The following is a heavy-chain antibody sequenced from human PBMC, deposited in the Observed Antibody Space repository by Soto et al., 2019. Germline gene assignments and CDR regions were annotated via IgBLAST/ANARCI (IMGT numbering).Heavy chain of an antibody. V-gene: IGHV1-2*04. D-gene: IGHD3-3*01. CDR2: INPNSGGT. CDR3: ARGAKIFGVASFDY. CDR1: GYTFTGYY. J-gene: IGHJ4*02. Sequence: GASVKVSCKASGYTFTGYYMHWVRQAPGQGLEWMGWINPNSGGTNYAQKFQGWVTMTRDTSISTAYMELSRLRSEDTAVYYCARGAKIFGVASFDYWGQGTLVTVSS.